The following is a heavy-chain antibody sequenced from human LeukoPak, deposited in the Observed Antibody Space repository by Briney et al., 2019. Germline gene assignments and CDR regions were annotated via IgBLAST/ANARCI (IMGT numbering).Heavy chain of an antibody. CDR3: ARNNGMDV. V-gene: IGHV3-7*03. Sequence: GGSLRLSCAASGFSLSSHWMTWVRQVPGRGPEWVANVNRDGSETYYLDSVKGRFTISKDNAKNSLYLQMNSLRAEDTALYHCARNNGMDVRGQGTTVIVSS. CDR1: GFSLSSHW. J-gene: IGHJ6*02. CDR2: VNRDGSET.